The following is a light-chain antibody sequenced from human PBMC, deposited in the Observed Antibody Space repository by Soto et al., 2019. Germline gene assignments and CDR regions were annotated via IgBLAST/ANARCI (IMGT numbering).Light chain of an antibody. Sequence: DIQMTQSPSSLSASVGDRVTITCQASQDISNYLNWYQQKPGKAPKLLIFDASNLETGVPSRFSGGESGTDFTFTISSLQPEDIATYYCQHYNNLPITFRQGARLEIK. CDR2: DAS. CDR1: QDISNY. V-gene: IGKV1-33*01. J-gene: IGKJ5*01. CDR3: QHYNNLPIT.